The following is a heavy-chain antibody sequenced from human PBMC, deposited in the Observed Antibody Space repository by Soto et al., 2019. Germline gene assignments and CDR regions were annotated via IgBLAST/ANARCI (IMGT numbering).Heavy chain of an antibody. CDR1: GGSISSYY. J-gene: IGHJ3*02. V-gene: IGHV4-59*01. CDR3: ARDSPYCGGDCYDFDI. D-gene: IGHD2-21*02. Sequence: SETLSLTCTVSGGSISSYYWSWIRQPPGKGLEWIGYIYYSGSTNYNPSLKSRVTISVDTSKNQFSLNLSSVTAADTAVYYCARDSPYCGGDCYDFDIWGQGTMVTVSS. CDR2: IYYSGST.